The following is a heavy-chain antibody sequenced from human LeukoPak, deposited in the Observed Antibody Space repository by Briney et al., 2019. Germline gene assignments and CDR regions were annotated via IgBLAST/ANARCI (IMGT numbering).Heavy chain of an antibody. CDR1: GFTFSSYW. J-gene: IGHJ4*02. CDR3: AARRYGSGSYWGYFDY. CDR2: IKQDGSEK. D-gene: IGHD3-10*01. Sequence: GGSLRLSCAASGFTFSSYWMSWVRQAPGKGLEWVANIKQDGSEKYYVDSVKGRFTISRDNAKNSLYLQMNSLRAEDTAVYYCAARRYGSGSYWGYFDYWGQGTLVTVSS. V-gene: IGHV3-7*03.